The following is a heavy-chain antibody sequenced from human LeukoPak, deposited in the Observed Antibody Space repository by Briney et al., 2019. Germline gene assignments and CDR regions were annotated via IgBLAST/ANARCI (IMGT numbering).Heavy chain of an antibody. D-gene: IGHD3-3*02. CDR2: IIPVFGTS. V-gene: IGHV1-69*05. CDR1: GSGSTFTGYY. J-gene: IGHJ4*02. Sequence: SVKVSCKASGSGSTFTGYYMHWVRQAPGQGLEWMGGIIPVFGTSNYAKNFQGRVTIRTDDSTSTAYMELSSLRSEDTAVYFCASPSPGASQLATGGFDYWGQGTLITVSS. CDR3: ASPSPGASQLATGGFDY.